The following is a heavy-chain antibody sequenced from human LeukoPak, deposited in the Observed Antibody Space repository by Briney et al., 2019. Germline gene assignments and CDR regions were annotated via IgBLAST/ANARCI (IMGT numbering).Heavy chain of an antibody. V-gene: IGHV3-7*01. CDR2: IKQEGSEK. Sequence: GGSLRLSCAASGFTFSSYWMSWVRQAPGKGLEWVANIKQEGSEKYYVDSVKGRFTISRDNAKNSLYLQMNGLRAEDTAVYYCAREASHDAFDIWGQGTMVTVSS. CDR1: GFTFSSYW. J-gene: IGHJ3*02. CDR3: AREASHDAFDI.